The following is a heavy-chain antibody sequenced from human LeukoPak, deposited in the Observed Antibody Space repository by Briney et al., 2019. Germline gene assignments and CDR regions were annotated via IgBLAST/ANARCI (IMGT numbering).Heavy chain of an antibody. CDR1: GGSISSYY. D-gene: IGHD2-21*01. CDR2: IYYSGST. J-gene: IGHJ3*02. V-gene: IGHV4-59*01. Sequence: SETLSLTCTVSGGSISSYYWSWIRQPPGKGLEWIGYIYYSGSTNYNPSLKSRVTISVDTSKNQFSLKLSSVTAADTAVYYCAGEQHIVVGNDAFDIWGQGTMVTVSS. CDR3: AGEQHIVVGNDAFDI.